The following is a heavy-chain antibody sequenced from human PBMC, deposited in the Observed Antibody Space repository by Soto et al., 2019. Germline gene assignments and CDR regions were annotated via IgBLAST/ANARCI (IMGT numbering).Heavy chain of an antibody. CDR3: AKGGSTYYYHGMDV. Sequence: HPGGSLRLSCAASGFTFSSYAMSWVRQAPGKGLEWVSAISGSGGSTYYADSVKGRFTISRDNSKNTLYLQMNSLRAEDTAVYYCAKGGSTYYYHGMDVWGQGTKVTVYS. D-gene: IGHD6-13*01. CDR1: GFTFSSYA. V-gene: IGHV3-23*01. CDR2: ISGSGGST. J-gene: IGHJ6*02.